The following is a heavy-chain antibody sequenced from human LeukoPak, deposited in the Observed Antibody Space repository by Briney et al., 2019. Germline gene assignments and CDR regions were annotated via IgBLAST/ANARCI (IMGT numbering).Heavy chain of an antibody. CDR2: ISYDGSNK. CDR1: EFSVGSNY. V-gene: IGHV3-30*18. CDR3: AKFFTGEYVRAFDV. Sequence: QSGGSLRLSCAASEFSVGSNYMTWVRQAPGKGLEWAAVISYDGSNKYYADSVKGRFTISRDNSKNTLYLQMNSLRAEDTAVYYCAKFFTGEYVRAFDVWGQGTMVTVSS. D-gene: IGHD3-10*02. J-gene: IGHJ3*01.